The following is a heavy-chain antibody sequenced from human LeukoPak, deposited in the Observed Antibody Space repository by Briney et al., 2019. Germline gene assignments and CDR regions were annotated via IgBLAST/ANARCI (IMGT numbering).Heavy chain of an antibody. CDR1: GFTFSSYG. D-gene: IGHD3-22*01. J-gene: IGHJ4*02. CDR3: ARGAGSYYYDSSGYYADYDY. CDR2: IWYDGSNK. Sequence: AGGSLRLSCAASGFTFSSYGMHWVRQAPGKGLEWVAVIWYDGSNKYYADSVKGRFTISRGNSKNTLYLQMNSLRAEDTAVYYCARGAGSYYYDSSGYYADYDYWGQGTLVTVSS. V-gene: IGHV3-33*01.